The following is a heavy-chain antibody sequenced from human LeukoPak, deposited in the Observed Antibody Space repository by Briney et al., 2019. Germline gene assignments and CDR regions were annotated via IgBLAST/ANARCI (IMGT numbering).Heavy chain of an antibody. V-gene: IGHV4-61*05. CDR2: IYYSGIT. J-gene: IGHJ3*02. CDR1: GGSISSSSYY. D-gene: IGHD6-19*01. Sequence: SETLSLTCTVSGGSISSSSYYWGWIRQPPGKGLEWIGYIYYSGITNYDPSLKSRVTISVDTSKNQFSLKLNSMTAADTAVYYCARQGPHSSGWYGRAFDIWGQGTMVTVSS. CDR3: ARQGPHSSGWYGRAFDI.